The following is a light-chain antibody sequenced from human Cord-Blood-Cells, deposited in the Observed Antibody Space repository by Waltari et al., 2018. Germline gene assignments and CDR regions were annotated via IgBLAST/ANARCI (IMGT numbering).Light chain of an antibody. CDR1: SSDVGGYNY. Sequence: QSALTQPPSASGSPGQSVTISCTGPSSDVGGYNYVSWYQQHPGKAPKLMIYEASKRPAGVPDRFSGSKSGNTASLSVSGLQAEDEADYYCSSYAGSNNFVFGTGTKVTVL. V-gene: IGLV2-8*01. CDR2: EAS. J-gene: IGLJ1*01. CDR3: SSYAGSNNFV.